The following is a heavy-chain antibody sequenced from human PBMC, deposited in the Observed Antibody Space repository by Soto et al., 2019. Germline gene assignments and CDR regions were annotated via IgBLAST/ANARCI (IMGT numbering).Heavy chain of an antibody. D-gene: IGHD6-13*01. CDR3: ARAVAAATPQRDYYYYYGMDV. CDR1: GFTFSSYG. V-gene: IGHV3-33*01. J-gene: IGHJ6*02. Sequence: GGSLRLSCAASGFTFSSYGMHWVRQAPGKGLEWVAVIWYDGSNKYYADSVKGRFTISRDNSKNTLYLQMNSLRAEDTAVYYCARAVAAATPQRDYYYYYGMDVWGQGTTGTVSS. CDR2: IWYDGSNK.